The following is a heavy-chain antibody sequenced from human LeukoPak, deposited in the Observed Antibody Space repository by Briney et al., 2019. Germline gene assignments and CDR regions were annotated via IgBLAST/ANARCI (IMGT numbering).Heavy chain of an antibody. D-gene: IGHD3-22*01. CDR2: SKNKANNYIT. J-gene: IGHJ4*02. CDR1: GFMFSSNW. V-gene: IGHV3-72*01. Sequence: GGSLRLSCAASGFMFSSNWMSWVRLAPGKGLEWVGRSKNKANNYITQYAAFVQGRFTISRDNSKNSLYLQINSLKTEDTAVYYCARDSSGQGDYWGQGTLVTVSS. CDR3: ARDSSGQGDY.